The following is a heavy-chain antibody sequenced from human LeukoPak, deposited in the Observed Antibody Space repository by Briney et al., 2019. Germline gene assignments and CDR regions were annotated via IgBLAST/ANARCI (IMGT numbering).Heavy chain of an antibody. CDR2: INGRGGST. Sequence: GGSLRLSCAASGFTFSNYAMSWVRQAPGKGLEWVSSINGRGGSTYYADSVKGRFTISRDNAKNSLYLQMNSLRAEDTAVYYCARDSSSWSRFDYWGQGTLVTVSS. J-gene: IGHJ4*02. D-gene: IGHD6-13*01. CDR3: ARDSSSWSRFDY. V-gene: IGHV3-23*01. CDR1: GFTFSNYA.